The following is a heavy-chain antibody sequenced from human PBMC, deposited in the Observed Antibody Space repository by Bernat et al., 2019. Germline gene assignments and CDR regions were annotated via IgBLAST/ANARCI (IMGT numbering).Heavy chain of an antibody. CDR2: SSYDGSNK. D-gene: IGHD4-23*01. V-gene: IGHV3-30-3*01. Sequence: GEEGGGGGEKGRSLRREGEADGFTGRRDAVNWVRQAPGKGREGGEGSSYDGSNKYYVDSVKGRFTISRDNAKNSLYLQMDSLRAEDTAVYYCARGGGNNWNFDLWGRGTLVTVSS. J-gene: IGHJ2*01. CDR1: GFTGRRDA. CDR3: ARGGGNNWNFDL.